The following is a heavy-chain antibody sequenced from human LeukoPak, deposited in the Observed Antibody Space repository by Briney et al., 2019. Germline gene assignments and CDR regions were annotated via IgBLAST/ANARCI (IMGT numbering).Heavy chain of an antibody. Sequence: SGTLSLTCTVSGGSISSYYWSWIRQPPGKGLEWIGYIYYSGSTNYNPSLKSRVTISVDTSKNQFSLKLSSVTAADTAVYYCSRGRLTYIWGSYRPNYFDYWGQGTLVTVSS. CDR1: GGSISSYY. V-gene: IGHV4-59*01. J-gene: IGHJ4*02. CDR3: SRGRLTYIWGSYRPNYFDY. CDR2: IYYSGST. D-gene: IGHD3-16*02.